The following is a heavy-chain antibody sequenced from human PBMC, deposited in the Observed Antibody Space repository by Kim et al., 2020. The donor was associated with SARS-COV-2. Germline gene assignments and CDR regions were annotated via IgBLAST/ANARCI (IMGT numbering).Heavy chain of an antibody. D-gene: IGHD3-10*01. CDR2: ISSSGSTI. CDR3: ARPHSSYYYGSGSDAFDI. V-gene: IGHV3-48*03. CDR1: GFTFSSYE. Sequence: GGSLRLSCAASGFTFSSYEMNWVRQAPGKGLEWVSYISSSGSTIYYADSVKGRFTISRDNAKNSLYLQMNSLRAEDTAVYYCARPHSSYYYGSGSDAFDIWGQGTMVTVSS. J-gene: IGHJ3*02.